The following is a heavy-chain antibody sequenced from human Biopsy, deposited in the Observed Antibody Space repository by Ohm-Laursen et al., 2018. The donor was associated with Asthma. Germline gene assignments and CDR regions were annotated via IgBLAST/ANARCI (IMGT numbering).Heavy chain of an antibody. D-gene: IGHD3-9*01. CDR1: GFSLRTPGVG. Sequence: TQTLTLTCSFSGFSLRTPGVGVGWIRQSPVKALEWLALIYWDDYNLFRPSLKRRLTITKDPSKNQVVLTMTKMDPVDSGTYYCALSQDSGFDDHSPSWFDPWGQGTLVTGSS. CDR2: IYWDDYN. J-gene: IGHJ5*02. V-gene: IGHV2-5*02. CDR3: ALSQDSGFDDHSPSWFDP.